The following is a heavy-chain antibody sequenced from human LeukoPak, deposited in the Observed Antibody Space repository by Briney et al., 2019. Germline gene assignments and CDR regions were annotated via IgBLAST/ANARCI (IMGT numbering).Heavy chain of an antibody. CDR2: FHPEDGEK. Sequence: GASVNVSCKVSGYTLTELSMHWVRQAPGKGLEWMGGFHPEDGEKIYAQKLQGRVTMTEDTSTDTAYMELSSLRSEDTAVYYCATGGYCSGGSCFRGSSSPKLYYYYYGMDVWGQGTTVTVSS. V-gene: IGHV1-24*01. J-gene: IGHJ6*02. D-gene: IGHD2-15*01. CDR3: ATGGYCSGGSCFRGSSSPKLYYYYYGMDV. CDR1: GYTLTELS.